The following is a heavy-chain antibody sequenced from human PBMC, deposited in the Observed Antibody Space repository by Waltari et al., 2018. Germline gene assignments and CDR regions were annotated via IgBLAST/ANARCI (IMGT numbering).Heavy chain of an antibody. CDR1: GFTFSTYT. CDR2: ISSRSSTI. CDR3: ARRAGTAVATYYFDY. Sequence: EVQLVESGGGLVQPGGSLRLYCAASGFTFSTYTMNWLRTAQGKGLEWVSYISSRSSTIYYADSVKGRSTISRDNAKNSLYLQMNSLRAEDTAVYYCARRAGTAVATYYFDYWGQGTLVTVSS. D-gene: IGHD6-19*01. J-gene: IGHJ4*02. V-gene: IGHV3-48*01.